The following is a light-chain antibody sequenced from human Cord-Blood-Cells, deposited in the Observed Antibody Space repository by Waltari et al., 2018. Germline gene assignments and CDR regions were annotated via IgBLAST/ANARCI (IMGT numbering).Light chain of an antibody. Sequence: EIVMTPSPATLSVSPGERATLSCRASQSVSSNLAWYQQKPGQAPRLLIYGASTRATGIPARFSGSGSGTEFTLTINSLQSEDFAVYYCQQYNNWPPYTFGQGTKLEIK. CDR1: QSVSSN. V-gene: IGKV3-15*01. CDR2: GAS. CDR3: QQYNNWPPYT. J-gene: IGKJ2*01.